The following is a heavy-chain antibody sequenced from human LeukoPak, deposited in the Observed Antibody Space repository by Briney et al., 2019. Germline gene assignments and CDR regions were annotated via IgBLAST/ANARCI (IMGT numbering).Heavy chain of an antibody. J-gene: IGHJ6*02. CDR2: LSGGGEIT. D-gene: IGHD3-10*01. V-gene: IGHV3-23*01. CDR1: GFTFSIYA. CDR3: AKMMVRVVPYYGMDV. Sequence: GGSLRLSCAASGFTFSIYAMSWVRQAPGKGLEWVSALSGGGEITYYADSVNGRFTISRDNSKSNLYLQMNSLRAEDTAIYYCAKMMVRVVPYYGMDVWGQGTTVTVSS.